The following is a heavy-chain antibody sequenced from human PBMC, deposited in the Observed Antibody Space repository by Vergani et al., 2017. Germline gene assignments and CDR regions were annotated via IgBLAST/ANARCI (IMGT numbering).Heavy chain of an antibody. D-gene: IGHD1-26*01. V-gene: IGHV1-2*02. CDR1: EYSFIGYY. J-gene: IGHJ4*02. CDR3: ARDGSSYDPRFDY. Sequence: QVQLVQSGAEVRKPGASVTVSCKTSEYSFIGYYIHWVRQAPGQGLEWMGRINPKNGDTIYAQNFQDRVSMTRETSITTAYMELRRLRSDDTAVYYCARDGSSYDPRFDYWGQGTLVTVSS. CDR2: INPKNGDT.